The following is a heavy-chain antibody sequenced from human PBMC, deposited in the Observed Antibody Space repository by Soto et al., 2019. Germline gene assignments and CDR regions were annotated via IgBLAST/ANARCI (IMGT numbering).Heavy chain of an antibody. CDR3: ARASFGRVNGALDD. CDR2: ARKKANSYST. V-gene: IGHV3-72*01. D-gene: IGHD3-16*01. J-gene: IGHJ4*02. CDR1: GFTFSDHY. Sequence: EVQLVASGGGLVQPGGSLRLSCAASGFTFSDHYIDWVRQAPGKGLEWVGRARKKANSYSTEYAASVKGRFTISRDDSKNSLFLQMNNLKTEDTALYSCARASFGRVNGALDDWGQGTLVTVSS.